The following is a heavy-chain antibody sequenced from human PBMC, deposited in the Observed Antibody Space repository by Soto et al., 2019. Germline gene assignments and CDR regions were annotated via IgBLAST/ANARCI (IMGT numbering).Heavy chain of an antibody. CDR1: GGSFGGYY. J-gene: IGHJ5*02. CDR2: INHSGST. V-gene: IGHV4-34*01. CDR3: ARILRNYYDSSGYSPGRFDP. D-gene: IGHD3-22*01. Sequence: ASETLCLTCAVFGGSFGGYYWSWVRPPPGKGLGWIGEINHSGSTNYNPSLKSRVTISVDTSKNQFSLKLSSVTAADTAVYFCARILRNYYDSSGYSPGRFDPWGQGTLVTVSS.